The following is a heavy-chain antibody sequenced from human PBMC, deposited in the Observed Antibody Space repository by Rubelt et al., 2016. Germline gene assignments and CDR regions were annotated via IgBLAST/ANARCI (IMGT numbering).Heavy chain of an antibody. Sequence: QVQLQQWGAGLLKPSETLSLTCAVYGGSFNNYYWFWIRQPPGKGLEWIGEVNHNGNTNYNPSLKSRLTISLDTSKSQFSLKLSSVTAADTAVYYCAKERCSGGNCYLGYWGQGTRVTVSS. CDR3: AKERCSGGNCYLGY. CDR1: GGSFNNYY. D-gene: IGHD2-15*01. J-gene: IGHJ4*02. CDR2: VNHNGNT. V-gene: IGHV4-34*01.